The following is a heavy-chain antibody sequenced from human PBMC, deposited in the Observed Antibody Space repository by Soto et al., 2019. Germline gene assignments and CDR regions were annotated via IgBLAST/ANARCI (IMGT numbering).Heavy chain of an antibody. D-gene: IGHD2-15*01. J-gene: IGHJ6*02. Sequence: SVKVSCKASGGTFSSYAISWVRQAPGQGLEWMGGIIPIFGTANYAQKFQGRVTITADKSTSTAYMELSSLRSEDTAVYYCARDSAVAYGMDVWGQGTTVTVSS. CDR3: ARDSAVAYGMDV. V-gene: IGHV1-69*06. CDR2: IIPIFGTA. CDR1: GGTFSSYA.